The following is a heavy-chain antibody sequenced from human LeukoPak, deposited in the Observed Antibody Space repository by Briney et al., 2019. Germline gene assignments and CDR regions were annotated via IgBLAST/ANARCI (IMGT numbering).Heavy chain of an antibody. CDR2: IKQDGSEK. J-gene: IGHJ6*03. Sequence: PGGSLRLSCAASGFTFSSYWMSWVRQAPGKGLEWVANIKQDGSEKYYVASVKGRFTISRDNAKNSLYLRMNSLRAEDTAVYYCAREGFGVVRYYYYYMDVWGKGATVTVSS. CDR3: AREGFGVVRYYYYYMDV. V-gene: IGHV3-7*01. CDR1: GFTFSSYW. D-gene: IGHD3-3*01.